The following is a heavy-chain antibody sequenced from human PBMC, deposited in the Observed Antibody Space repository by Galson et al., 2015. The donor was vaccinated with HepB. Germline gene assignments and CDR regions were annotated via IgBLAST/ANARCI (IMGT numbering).Heavy chain of an antibody. D-gene: IGHD6-19*01. Sequence: SETLSLTCTVSGSLRSYYWSWIRQPAGKALEWIGHIYSTGSTNYNPSLKSRVTMSVDTARNQLSLHLSSVTAADTALYYCARDGRYSSGWYADSWGQGTLVTVAS. CDR2: IYSTGST. J-gene: IGHJ4*02. V-gene: IGHV4-4*07. CDR3: ARDGRYSSGWYADS. CDR1: GSLRSYY.